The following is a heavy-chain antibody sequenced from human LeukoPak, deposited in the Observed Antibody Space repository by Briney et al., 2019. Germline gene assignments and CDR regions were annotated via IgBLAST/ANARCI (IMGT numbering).Heavy chain of an antibody. D-gene: IGHD3-3*01. Sequence: PGGSLRLSCGASGFTFSTYAMTWVRQAPGKGLEWVSAISATGGSPYYADSVKGRFTISRDNSKNTLYLQMNSLRAEDTAVYYCAKGKVSAFLNWFDPWGQGNLVTVSA. CDR2: ISATGGSP. CDR3: AKGKVSAFLNWFDP. V-gene: IGHV3-23*01. CDR1: GFTFSTYA. J-gene: IGHJ5*02.